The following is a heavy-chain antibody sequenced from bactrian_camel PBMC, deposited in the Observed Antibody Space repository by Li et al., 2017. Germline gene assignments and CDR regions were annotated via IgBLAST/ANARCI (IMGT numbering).Heavy chain of an antibody. Sequence: QVQLVESGGGSVQAGGSLRLSCKVSGHSRGSNCMGWFRQAPGKQREGVAAIDSDGIASYADSVKGRFTLSRDNDRNIVDLQMNALQVEDTAMYYCAAARLLGAVCGEFRDWGQGTQVTVS. D-gene: IGHD1*01. CDR3: AAARLLGAVCGEFRD. CDR1: GHSRGSNC. J-gene: IGHJ4*01. V-gene: IGHV3S53*01. CDR2: IDSDGIA.